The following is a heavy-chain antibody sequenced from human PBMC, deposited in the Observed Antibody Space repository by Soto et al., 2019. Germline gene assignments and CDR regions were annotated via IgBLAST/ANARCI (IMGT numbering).Heavy chain of an antibody. V-gene: IGHV3-23*01. CDR1: GFTFSSYA. D-gene: IGHD6-13*01. CDR2: ISGGGGST. J-gene: IGHJ4*02. Sequence: EVQLLESGGGLVQPGGSLRLSCAASGFTFSSYAMSWVRQAPGKGLEWVSAISGGGGSTYYADSVKGRFTISRDNSKNTLYLQMNSLRAEDTAVYYCAKDPEIAAAPLFPTFDYWGQGTLVTVSS. CDR3: AKDPEIAAAPLFPTFDY.